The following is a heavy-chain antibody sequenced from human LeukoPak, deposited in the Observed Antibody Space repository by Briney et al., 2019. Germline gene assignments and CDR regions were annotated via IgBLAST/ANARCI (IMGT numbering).Heavy chain of an antibody. Sequence: PSETLSLTCTVSGGSISSYYWSWIRQPPGKGLEWIGYIYYSGSTNHNPSLKSRVTISVDTSKNQFSLKLNSVSAADTAVYYCARLTVPLRFDPWGQGTLVTVSS. CDR2: IYYSGST. J-gene: IGHJ5*02. CDR1: GGSISSYY. D-gene: IGHD2-2*01. V-gene: IGHV4-59*01. CDR3: ARLTVPLRFDP.